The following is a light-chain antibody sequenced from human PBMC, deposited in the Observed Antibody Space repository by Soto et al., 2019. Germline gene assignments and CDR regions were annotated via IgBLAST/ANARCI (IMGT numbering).Light chain of an antibody. J-gene: IGKJ1*01. CDR1: ESIRTW. Sequence: DIQMTQSPSTLSASIGDRVTITCRASESIRTWLAWYQHKPGKAPKFLIYDASSLESGVPSRFSGSGSGTEFTLTISNLQPDDFATYFCQQYHSYPRTFGQGTKVDIK. CDR3: QQYHSYPRT. CDR2: DAS. V-gene: IGKV1-5*01.